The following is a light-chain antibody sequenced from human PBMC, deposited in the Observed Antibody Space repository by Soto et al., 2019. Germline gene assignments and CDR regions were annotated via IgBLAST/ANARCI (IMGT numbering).Light chain of an antibody. CDR2: GAS. CDR1: QSVSSSY. J-gene: IGKJ2*01. CDR3: QQYGRTPYT. Sequence: EIVVTQSPGTLSLSPGKRATLSCRASQSVSSSYLAWNQQKSGQAPRLLIYGASSRATGIPDRFSGSGSGTDFTLTISRLEPEDFAVYYCQQYGRTPYTFGQGTKLEIK. V-gene: IGKV3-20*01.